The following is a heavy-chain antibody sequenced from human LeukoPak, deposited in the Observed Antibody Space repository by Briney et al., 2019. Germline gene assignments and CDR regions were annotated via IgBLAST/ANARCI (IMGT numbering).Heavy chain of an antibody. J-gene: IGHJ3*02. V-gene: IGHV4-4*07. CDR1: GGSISSYY. CDR2: IYTSGST. Sequence: KPSETLSLTCTVSGGSISSYYWSWIRQPAGKGLEWIGRIYTSGSTKCNPSLESRVTMSVDTSKNQVPLRLSSVTAADTAMYYCASGDANTAAAFDIWGQGTMVTVSS. CDR3: ASGDANTAAAFDI. D-gene: IGHD4-17*01.